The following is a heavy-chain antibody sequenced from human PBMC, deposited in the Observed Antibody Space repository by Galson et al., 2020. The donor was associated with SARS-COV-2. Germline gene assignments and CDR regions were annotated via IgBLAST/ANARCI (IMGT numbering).Heavy chain of an antibody. CDR3: AHCSGGSCYPDYYGMDV. J-gene: IGHJ6*02. D-gene: IGHD2-15*01. CDR2: ISAYNGNT. Sequence: ASVKVSCKASGYTFTSSGISWVRQAPGQGLEWMGWISAYNGNTNYAQKLQGRVTMTTDTSTSTAYMELRSLRSDDTAVYYCAHCSGGSCYPDYYGMDVWGQGTTVTVSS. V-gene: IGHV1-18*04. CDR1: GYTFTSSG.